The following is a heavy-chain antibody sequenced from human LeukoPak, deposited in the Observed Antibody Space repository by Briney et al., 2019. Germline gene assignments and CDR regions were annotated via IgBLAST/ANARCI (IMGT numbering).Heavy chain of an antibody. CDR2: MYSSGST. D-gene: IGHD1-20*01. J-gene: IGHJ5*02. V-gene: IGHV4-61*02. CDR1: SGSISSGSYY. CDR3: ARGIALTGLTKGDWFDP. Sequence: PSETLSLTCTVSSGSISSGSYYWSWIRQPAGKGLEWIGRMYSSGSTNYNPSLQSRVTISRDTSKNQFSLNLSSVTAADTAIYYCARGIALTGLTKGDWFDPWGQGTLVTVSS.